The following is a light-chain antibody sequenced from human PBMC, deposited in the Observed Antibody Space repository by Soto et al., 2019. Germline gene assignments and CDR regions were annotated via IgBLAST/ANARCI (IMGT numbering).Light chain of an antibody. V-gene: IGKV1-39*01. CDR1: ENINSY. CDR3: QQSYSRLVT. J-gene: IGKJ1*01. Sequence: DIQMTQSPSSLSASVEDRVIITCRASENINSYLNWYQQKPGKAPKLLIYAASSLQSGVPSRFSGSRSETDFTLTINNLQPEDSATYYCQQSYSRLVTFGQGTKVEIK. CDR2: AAS.